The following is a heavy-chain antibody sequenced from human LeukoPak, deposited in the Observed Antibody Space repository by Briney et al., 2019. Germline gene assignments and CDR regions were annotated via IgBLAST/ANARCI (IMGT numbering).Heavy chain of an antibody. Sequence: SVKVSCKASGGTFSGYAISWVRQAPGQGLEWMGGIIPIFGTANYAQKFQGRVTITADESTSTAYMELSSLRSEGTAVYYCARVGYYDYVWGSYSGYYFDYWGQGTLVTVSS. CDR3: ARVGYYDYVWGSYSGYYFDY. CDR1: GGTFSGYA. CDR2: IIPIFGTA. J-gene: IGHJ4*02. V-gene: IGHV1-69*13. D-gene: IGHD3-16*01.